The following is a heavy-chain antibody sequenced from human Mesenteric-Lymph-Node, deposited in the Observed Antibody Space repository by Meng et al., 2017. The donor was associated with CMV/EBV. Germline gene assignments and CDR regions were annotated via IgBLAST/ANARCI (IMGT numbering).Heavy chain of an antibody. CDR3: ANGIATTCIPDY. J-gene: IGHJ4*02. V-gene: IGHV3-7*01. D-gene: IGHD6-13*01. CDR2: IKQDGSEK. CDR1: GFTFSSYW. Sequence: GESLKISCAASGFTFSSYWMSWVHQAPGKGLEWVANIKQDGSEKYYVDSVKGRFTISRDNAKNSLFLQMNSLTAEDTAVYYCANGIATTCIPDYWGQGTLVTVSS.